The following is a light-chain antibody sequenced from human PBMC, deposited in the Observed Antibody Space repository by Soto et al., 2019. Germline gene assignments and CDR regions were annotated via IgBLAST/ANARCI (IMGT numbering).Light chain of an antibody. CDR3: QQYGSSPHT. V-gene: IGKV1-5*03. Sequence: DIQMTQSPSTLSASVGDRVTITCRASQSISSWLAWYQQKPGKAPKLLIYKASSLESGVPSRFSGSGSGTEFTLTISSLQPDDFATYYCQQYGSSPHTFGQGTKLEIK. J-gene: IGKJ2*01. CDR1: QSISSW. CDR2: KAS.